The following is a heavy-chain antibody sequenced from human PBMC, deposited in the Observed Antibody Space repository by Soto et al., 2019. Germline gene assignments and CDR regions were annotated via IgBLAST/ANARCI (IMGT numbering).Heavy chain of an antibody. CDR2: ISSSGDTG. V-gene: IGHV3-11*01. CDR1: GFTFSAYY. J-gene: IGHJ4*02. D-gene: IGHD6-19*01. CDR3: ARDRGAVVGQFFDY. Sequence: QVQLVESGGGLVKPGGSLRLSCAASGFTFSAYYMSWIRQAPGKGLEWISYISSSGDTGNYADSVKGRFTVSRDNAKNSLYLQMTGLRGEDTAVYYCARDRGAVVGQFFDYWGQGTLVTVSS.